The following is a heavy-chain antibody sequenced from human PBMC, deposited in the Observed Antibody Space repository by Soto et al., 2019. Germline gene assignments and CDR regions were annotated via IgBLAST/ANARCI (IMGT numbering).Heavy chain of an antibody. J-gene: IGHJ3*02. CDR1: GFTFDDYD. CDR2: ISWNSASI. Sequence: EVQLVESGGGLVQPGRSLRLSCAGSGFTFDDYDMHWDRQAPGKGLEWVSGISWNSASIGYADSVKGRLTISRDNAKNSMYLQMNSLRAEDTAMYYCAKSRLDIVVVVAATSAFAICCQGTTVTVSS. V-gene: IGHV3-9*01. D-gene: IGHD2-15*01. CDR3: AKSRLDIVVVVAATSAFAI.